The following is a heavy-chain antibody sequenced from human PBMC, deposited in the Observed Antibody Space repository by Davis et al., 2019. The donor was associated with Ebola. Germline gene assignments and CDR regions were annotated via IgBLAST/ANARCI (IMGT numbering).Heavy chain of an antibody. J-gene: IGHJ6*04. D-gene: IGHD1-14*01. V-gene: IGHV3-30-3*01. CDR3: ARKTAALYYYGMDV. CDR1: GFTFSSYV. Sequence: GSLKISCAASGFTFSSYVMHWVRQAPGKGLEWVTVISYDGSNKYYADSVKGRFTISRDNSKNTLYLQMNSLRAEDTAVYYCARKTAALYYYGMDVWGKGTTVTVSS. CDR2: ISYDGSNK.